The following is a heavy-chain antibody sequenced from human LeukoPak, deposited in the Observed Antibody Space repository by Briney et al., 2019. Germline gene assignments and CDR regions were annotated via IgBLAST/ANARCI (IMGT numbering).Heavy chain of an antibody. CDR2: IYHSGST. Sequence: SETLSLTCTVSGYSISSGYYWGWIRQPPGKGLEWIGSIYHSGSTYYNPSLKSRVTISVDKSKNQFSLKLSSVTAADTAVYYCARAGYSGIDYWGQGTLVTVSS. CDR3: ARAGYSGIDY. CDR1: GYSISSGYY. V-gene: IGHV4-38-2*02. D-gene: IGHD1-26*01. J-gene: IGHJ4*02.